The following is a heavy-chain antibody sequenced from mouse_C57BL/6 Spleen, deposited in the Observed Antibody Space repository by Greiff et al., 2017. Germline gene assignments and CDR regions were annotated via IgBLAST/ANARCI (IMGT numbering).Heavy chain of an antibody. CDR2: ICPGDGDT. CDR1: GYAFSSSW. CDR3: ARGNYYGSSRYFDV. Sequence: QVQLQQPGAELVKPGASVKLSCKASGYAFSSSWMNWVKQRPGKGLEWIGRICPGDGDTNYNGKFKGKATLTADKSSSTAYMQLSSLTSEDSAVYFCARGNYYGSSRYFDVWGTGTTVTVSS. J-gene: IGHJ1*03. V-gene: IGHV1-82*01. D-gene: IGHD1-1*01.